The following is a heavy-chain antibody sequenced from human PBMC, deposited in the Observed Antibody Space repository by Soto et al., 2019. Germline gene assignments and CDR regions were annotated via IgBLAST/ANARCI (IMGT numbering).Heavy chain of an antibody. CDR1: GVTFISYW. Sequence: PGGSLRLSCAASGVTFISYWMSWVRQAPGKGLKWVANIKQDGSEKYYVDSVKGRFTISRDNAKNSLYLQMNSLRAEDTAVYYCARVPSYSYGYVDYYYGMDVWGQGTTVTVSS. J-gene: IGHJ6*02. V-gene: IGHV3-7*05. CDR2: IKQDGSEK. D-gene: IGHD5-18*01. CDR3: ARVPSYSYGYVDYYYGMDV.